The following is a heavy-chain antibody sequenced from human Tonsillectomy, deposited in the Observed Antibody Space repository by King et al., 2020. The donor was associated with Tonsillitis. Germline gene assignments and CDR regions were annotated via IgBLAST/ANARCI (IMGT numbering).Heavy chain of an antibody. CDR1: GFTFSSYS. D-gene: IGHD3-16*02. Sequence: VQLVESGGGLVKPGGSLRLSCAASGFTFSSYSMNWVRQAPGKGLEWVSSISSSSSYIYYADSVKGRFTISRDNAKNSLYLQMNSLRAEDTAVYYCAISPPTGMFTFGGVIHRGDYWGQGTLVTVSS. V-gene: IGHV3-21*01. CDR3: AISPPTGMFTFGGVIHRGDY. CDR2: ISSSSSYI. J-gene: IGHJ4*02.